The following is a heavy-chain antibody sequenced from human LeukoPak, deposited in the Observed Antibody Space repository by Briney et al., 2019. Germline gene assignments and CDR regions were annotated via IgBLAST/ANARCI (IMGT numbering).Heavy chain of an antibody. CDR1: RFTFNTYG. Sequence: PGGPLRPSCAASRFTFNTYGIRWVRQAPGKGLEWVAVISYDGSNKYYADSVKGQFTISRDNSKNTLYLQINSLRAEDTAVYYCAKDWGSGARYYYYGMDVWGQGTTVTVSS. CDR3: AKDWGSGARYYYYGMDV. CDR2: ISYDGSNK. J-gene: IGHJ6*02. V-gene: IGHV3-30*18. D-gene: IGHD3-16*01.